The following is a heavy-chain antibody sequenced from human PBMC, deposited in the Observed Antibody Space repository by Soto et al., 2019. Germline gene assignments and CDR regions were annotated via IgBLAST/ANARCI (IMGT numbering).Heavy chain of an antibody. CDR3: ARATRGIQLWWNWFDP. J-gene: IGHJ5*02. CDR1: GGSISSGGYY. V-gene: IGHV4-31*03. D-gene: IGHD5-18*01. CDR2: IYYSGRT. Sequence: QVQLQESGPGLVKPSQTLSLTCTVSGGSISSGGYYWSWIRQHPGKGLEWIGYIYYSGRTYYNPSLKSRVTISVDTSKNQFSLKLSSVTAADTAVYYCARATRGIQLWWNWFDPWGQGTLVTVSS.